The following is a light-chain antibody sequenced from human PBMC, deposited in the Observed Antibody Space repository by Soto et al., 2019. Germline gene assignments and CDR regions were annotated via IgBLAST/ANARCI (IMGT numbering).Light chain of an antibody. Sequence: ERVRTKSPDTLSVSPGERATLSCRASQSVSSNLAWYQQKPGQPPRLLIYGASTRATGIPARFIGSGSGTEFTLTISSLQSEDFAVYYCQHYNNWPPWTFGQGTKVDI. CDR2: GAS. J-gene: IGKJ1*01. CDR1: QSVSSN. CDR3: QHYNNWPPWT. V-gene: IGKV3-15*01.